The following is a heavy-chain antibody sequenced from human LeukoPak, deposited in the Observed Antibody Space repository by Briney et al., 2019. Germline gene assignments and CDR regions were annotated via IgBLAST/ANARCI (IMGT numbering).Heavy chain of an antibody. D-gene: IGHD2-15*01. CDR2: ISAYNGNT. CDR1: GYTFTSYG. V-gene: IGHV1-18*01. CDR3: ARVVVVAATDNWFDP. Sequence: ASVKVSCKASGYTFTSYGISWVRQAPGQGPEWMGWISAYNGNTNYAQKLQGRVTMTTDTSTSTAYMELRSLRSDDTAVYYCARVVVVAATDNWFDPWGQGTLVTVSS. J-gene: IGHJ5*02.